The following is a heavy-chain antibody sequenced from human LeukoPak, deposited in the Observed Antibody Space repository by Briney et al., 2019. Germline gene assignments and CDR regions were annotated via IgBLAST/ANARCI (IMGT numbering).Heavy chain of an antibody. Sequence: SETLSLTCTVSGGSISSGGYYWSWIRQPPGKGLEWIGYIYHSGSTYYNPSLKSRVTISVDRSKNQFSLKLSSVTAADTAVYYCARWIAAAGTAAFDIWGQGTMVTVSS. J-gene: IGHJ3*02. CDR2: IYHSGST. V-gene: IGHV4-30-2*01. CDR3: ARWIAAAGTAAFDI. CDR1: GGSISSGGYY. D-gene: IGHD6-13*01.